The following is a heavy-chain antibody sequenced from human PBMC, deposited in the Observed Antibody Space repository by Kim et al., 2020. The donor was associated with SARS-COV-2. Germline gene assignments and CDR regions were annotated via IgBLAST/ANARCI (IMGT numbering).Heavy chain of an antibody. CDR1: GFTFTSYS. J-gene: IGHJ4*02. CDR2: ISHDGVSK. CDR3: VRGRTGMYLFDY. Sequence: GGSLRLSCGGSGFTFTSYSIYWVRQAPGKGLEWVAVISHDGVSKAYAESVQGRFVTSRDNSKNTVFLQMTSLRGDDSATYYCVRGRTGMYLFDYWGRGTPVTVSS. D-gene: IGHD2-8*01. V-gene: IGHV3-30*09.